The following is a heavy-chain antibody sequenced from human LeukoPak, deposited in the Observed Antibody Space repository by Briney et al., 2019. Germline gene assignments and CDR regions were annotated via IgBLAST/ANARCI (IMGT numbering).Heavy chain of an antibody. V-gene: IGHV1-46*01. D-gene: IGHD1-26*01. CDR3: ARDNSVGDYAWWFDP. J-gene: IGHJ5*02. Sequence: ATVKVSCKASGYAFTRHYMHWVRQAPGQGLEWMGLINPSGSSTIYTQKFQGRVTMTRDMSTSTDYMELSSLRSEDTAVYYCARDNSVGDYAWWFDPWGQGTLVTVSS. CDR1: GYAFTRHY. CDR2: INPSGSST.